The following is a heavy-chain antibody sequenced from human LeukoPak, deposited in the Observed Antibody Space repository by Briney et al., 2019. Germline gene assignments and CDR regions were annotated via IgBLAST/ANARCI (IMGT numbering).Heavy chain of an antibody. J-gene: IGHJ4*02. Sequence: SETLSLTCTGCGGSISSSSSYWDWLRQPPGRGLEWMGNIYYSGNTYYNPSLKSRVTISVDTSKNQFSLKLSSVTAADTAVYYCARLSVADCRGGSCNDYWGQGTLVTVSS. CDR3: ARLSVADCRGGSCNDY. D-gene: IGHD2-15*01. V-gene: IGHV4-39*01. CDR2: IYYSGNT. CDR1: GGSISSSSSY.